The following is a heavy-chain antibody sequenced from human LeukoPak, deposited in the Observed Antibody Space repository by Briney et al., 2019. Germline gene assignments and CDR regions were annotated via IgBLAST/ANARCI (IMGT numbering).Heavy chain of an antibody. J-gene: IGHJ4*02. D-gene: IGHD1-26*01. V-gene: IGHV3-30*04. CDR3: AKPSGSGVDY. CDR2: ISYDGSNK. CDR1: GFTFSSYA. Sequence: GGSLRLSCAASGFTFSSYAMHWVRQAPGKGLEWVAVISYDGSNKYYADSVKGRFTITRDNSKNTLYLQMNSLRLDDMGVYYCAKPSGSGVDYWGRGTRVTVSS.